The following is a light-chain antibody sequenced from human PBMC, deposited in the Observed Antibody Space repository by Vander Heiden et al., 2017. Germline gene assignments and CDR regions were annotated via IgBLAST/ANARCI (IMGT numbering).Light chain of an antibody. V-gene: IGKV1-5*01. Sequence: DIQMTQSPSTLSASVGDRVTITCRASQSISSWLAWYQQKPGKAPKLLIYEASSVESGVPSRFSGSGSGTEFTLTISSLQPDDFATYYCQQYNSYSETFGQGTKVEIK. CDR2: EAS. J-gene: IGKJ1*01. CDR1: QSISSW. CDR3: QQYNSYSET.